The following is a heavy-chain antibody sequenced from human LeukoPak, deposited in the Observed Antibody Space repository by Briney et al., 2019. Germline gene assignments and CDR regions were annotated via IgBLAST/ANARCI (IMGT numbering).Heavy chain of an antibody. D-gene: IGHD4-17*01. CDR2: IGNSGGST. V-gene: IGHV3-23*01. J-gene: IGHJ4*02. CDR1: GFTFSSDA. CDR3: AKSTESDGDSRWDY. Sequence: HTGGSLRLSCAASGFTFSSDAMSWVRQAPGKGLEWVSAIGNSGGSTYYADSVKGRFTISRDNSKNTLYLQMNSLRVEDTAIYYCAKSTESDGDSRWDYWGQGTLVTVSS.